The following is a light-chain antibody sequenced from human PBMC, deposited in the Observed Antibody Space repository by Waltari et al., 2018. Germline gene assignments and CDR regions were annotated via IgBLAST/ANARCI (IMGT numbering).Light chain of an antibody. CDR3: QQYGSTPRT. J-gene: IGKJ1*01. CDR1: HSVSRGY. CDR2: ETS. Sequence: EVVLTQSPDTLSLSPGEGATLSCRASHSVSRGYLAWYQQRPGQAPRLLISETSSRANGIPDRFSGSGSGTDFTLSISRLESEDFAAYYCQQYGSTPRTFGQGTRV. V-gene: IGKV3-20*01.